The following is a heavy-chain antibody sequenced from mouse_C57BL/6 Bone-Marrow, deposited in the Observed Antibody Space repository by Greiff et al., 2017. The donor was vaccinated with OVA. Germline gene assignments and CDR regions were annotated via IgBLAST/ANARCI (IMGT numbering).Heavy chain of an antibody. CDR1: GYTFTSYT. CDR3: ARWKGYFDV. J-gene: IGHJ1*03. V-gene: IGHV1-4*01. Sequence: VQLQQSGAELARPGASVKMSCKASGYTFTSYTMHWVKQRPGQGLAWIGYINPSSGYTKYNQKFKDKATLTADKSSSTAYMQLSRQTAEESAVCYCARWKGYFDVWGTGTTVTVSS. CDR2: INPSSGYT.